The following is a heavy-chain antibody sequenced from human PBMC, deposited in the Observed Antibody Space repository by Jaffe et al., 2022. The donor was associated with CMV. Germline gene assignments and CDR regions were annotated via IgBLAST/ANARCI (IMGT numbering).Heavy chain of an antibody. D-gene: IGHD2-2*01. CDR1: GFTFNNYE. CDR2: ISSSGSTI. J-gene: IGHJ4*02. CDR3: ARARGSTSCYHDY. Sequence: EVQLVESGGGLVQPGGSLRLSCAASGFTFNNYEMNWVRQAPGKGLEWVSYISSSGSTIYYADSVKGRFTISRDNVKNSLYLQMNSLRAEDTAVYYCARARGSTSCYHDYWGQGTLVTVSS. V-gene: IGHV3-48*03.